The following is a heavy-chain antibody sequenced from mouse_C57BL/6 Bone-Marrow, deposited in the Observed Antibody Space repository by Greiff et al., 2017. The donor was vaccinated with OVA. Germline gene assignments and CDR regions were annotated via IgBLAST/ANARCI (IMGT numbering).Heavy chain of an antibody. CDR1: GFNIKDYY. V-gene: IGHV14-1*01. CDR3: TTATEDYFDY. D-gene: IGHD1-1*01. J-gene: IGHJ2*01. Sequence: VQLQQSGAELVRPGASVTLSCTASGFNIKDYYMHWVKQRPEQGLEWIGRIDPEDGDTEYAPKFQGQATMTADTSSNPAYLQLSRLTSEDTAVYYCTTATEDYFDYWGQGTTLTVSS. CDR2: IDPEDGDT.